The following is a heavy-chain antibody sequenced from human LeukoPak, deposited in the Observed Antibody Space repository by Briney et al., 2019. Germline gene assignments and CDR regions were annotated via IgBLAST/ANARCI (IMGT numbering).Heavy chain of an antibody. V-gene: IGHV3-20*04. Sequence: GGSLRLSCAASGFTFDEYGMTWVRQAPGKGLEWVSGVSRNGGSAGYADSVKGRFTISRDNAKNSLYLQMNSLRADDTATYFCAKDIFRWSFDYWAQGVLVTVSS. CDR2: VSRNGGSA. CDR1: GFTFDEYG. D-gene: IGHD2-21*01. CDR3: AKDIFRWSFDY. J-gene: IGHJ4*02.